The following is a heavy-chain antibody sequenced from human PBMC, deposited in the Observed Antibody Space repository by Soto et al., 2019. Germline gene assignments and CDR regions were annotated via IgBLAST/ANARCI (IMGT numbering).Heavy chain of an antibody. D-gene: IGHD1-1*01. CDR1: GFTFSSHA. J-gene: IGHJ4*02. V-gene: IGHV3-23*01. CDR2: ITHNDGTT. Sequence: EVQLLDSGGTLVQPGGSLRLSCAVSGFTFSSHAMSWVRQAPGKGLEWVSSITHNDGTTFYADSVKGRFTISRDNSKNMVFLQMNSLRVEDTAIHYCLSDNWYWGQGTLVTVSS. CDR3: LSDNWY.